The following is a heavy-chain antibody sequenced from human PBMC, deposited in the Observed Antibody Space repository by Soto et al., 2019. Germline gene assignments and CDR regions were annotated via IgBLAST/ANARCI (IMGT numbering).Heavy chain of an antibody. D-gene: IGHD3-9*01. V-gene: IGHV4-39*01. Sequence: QLQLQESGPGLVKPSETLSLTCSVSGDSINSDNYYWGWIRQPPGKGLEWIGSIYYRGNTYYNPSLKPPVTISLDKSKSQFSLKLNSVPAADSAVYFCARLEGLATISYYFDYWGQGTLVTVSS. CDR2: IYYRGNT. CDR1: GDSINSDNYY. J-gene: IGHJ4*02. CDR3: ARLEGLATISYYFDY.